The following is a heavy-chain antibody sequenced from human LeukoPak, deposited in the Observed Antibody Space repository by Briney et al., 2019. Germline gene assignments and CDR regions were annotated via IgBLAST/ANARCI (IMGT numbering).Heavy chain of an antibody. CDR3: ARDDYLNWFDP. Sequence: SETLSLTCSVSGYSISSGYYWGWMRQSPGKGLEWIGTIYHGGSTDYNPSLKGRATISIDTSKNQFSLRLTSVTASDTAVYLCARDDYLNWFDPWGQGTLVTVSS. D-gene: IGHD4-11*01. CDR1: GYSISSGYY. CDR2: IYHGGST. J-gene: IGHJ5*02. V-gene: IGHV4-38-2*02.